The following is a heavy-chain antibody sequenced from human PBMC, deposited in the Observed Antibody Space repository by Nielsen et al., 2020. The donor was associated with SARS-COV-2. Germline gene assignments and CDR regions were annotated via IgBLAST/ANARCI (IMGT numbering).Heavy chain of an antibody. Sequence: GGSLRLSCAASGFTFDDYAMHWVRQAPGKGLEWVSGISWNSGSIGYADSVKGRFTISRDNAKNSLYLQMNSLRAEDTALYYCAKGAVVVAAPFDYWGQGTLVTVSS. CDR3: AKGAVVVAAPFDY. J-gene: IGHJ4*02. V-gene: IGHV3-9*01. CDR2: ISWNSGSI. D-gene: IGHD2-15*01. CDR1: GFTFDDYA.